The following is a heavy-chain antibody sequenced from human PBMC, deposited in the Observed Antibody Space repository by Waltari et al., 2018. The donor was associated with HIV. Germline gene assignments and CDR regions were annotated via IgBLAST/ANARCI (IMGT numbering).Heavy chain of an antibody. Sequence: QVELKQWGAGLVKTSETLSLTCLVSGGSFNGFYWTWVRHSPGKGLAWIGEIDQSGTTRFNPSLKRRITISLDTSRSHFALKLSPVTPADTAVYYCARGPSLRVFRGRTYFNSSLDVWGQGTTVIVSS. CDR3: ARGPSLRVFRGRTYFNSSLDV. CDR2: IDQSGTT. V-gene: IGHV4-34*02. J-gene: IGHJ6*02. CDR1: GGSFNGFY. D-gene: IGHD1-7*01.